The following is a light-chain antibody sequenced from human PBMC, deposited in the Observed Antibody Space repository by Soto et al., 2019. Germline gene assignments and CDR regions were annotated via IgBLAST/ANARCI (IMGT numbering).Light chain of an antibody. V-gene: IGKV1-27*01. CDR3: QKYNSAPLP. Sequence: DVQMTQSPSSLSASVGDRVTITCRASQGIAPYLAWFQQKPGKVPKLLIYAASTLQSGVPSRFSGSGSGTDFTLTISSLQPEDVETYYCQKYNSAPLPFGGGTKVEIK. CDR2: AAS. CDR1: QGIAPY. J-gene: IGKJ4*01.